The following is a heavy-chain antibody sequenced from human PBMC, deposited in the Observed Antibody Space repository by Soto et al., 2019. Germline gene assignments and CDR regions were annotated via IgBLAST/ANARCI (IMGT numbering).Heavy chain of an antibody. Sequence: GGSLRLSCAASGFTFSSYSMNWVRQAPGKGLEWVSSISSSSSYIYYADSVKGRFTISRDNAKNSLYLQMNSLRAEDTAVYYCARPSGSYYYYYGMDVWGQGTTVTVS. CDR1: GFTFSSYS. CDR3: ARPSGSYYYYYGMDV. V-gene: IGHV3-21*01. CDR2: ISSSSSYI. D-gene: IGHD1-26*01. J-gene: IGHJ6*02.